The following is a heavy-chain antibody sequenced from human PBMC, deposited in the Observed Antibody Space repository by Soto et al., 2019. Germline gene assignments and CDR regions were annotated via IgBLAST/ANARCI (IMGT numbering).Heavy chain of an antibody. CDR2: INHSGST. CDR3: AKTPPIWELSRLS. V-gene: IGHV4-34*01. J-gene: IGHJ5*02. D-gene: IGHD3-16*02. CDR1: GGSFSGYY. Sequence: PSETLSLTCAVYGGSFSGYYWSWIRQPPGKGLEWIGEINHSGSTNYNPSLKSRVTISVDTSKNTLYLQMNSLRAEDTAVYYCAKTPPIWELSRLSWGRGTLVTVSS.